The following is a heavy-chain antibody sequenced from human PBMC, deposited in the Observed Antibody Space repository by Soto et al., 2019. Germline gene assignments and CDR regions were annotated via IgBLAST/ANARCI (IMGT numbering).Heavy chain of an antibody. J-gene: IGHJ3*02. Sequence: EVQLVESGGGLVQPGGSLRLSCAASGFTFSSYWMSWVRQAPGKGLEWVANIKQDGSEKYYVDSVKGRFTISRDNAKNSLYLQMNSLRAEDTAVYYGAREHRGRRLLAWLLSPDSFDIWGQGTMVTVSS. D-gene: IGHD3-3*01. V-gene: IGHV3-7*05. CDR2: IKQDGSEK. CDR1: GFTFSSYW. CDR3: AREHRGRRLLAWLLSPDSFDI.